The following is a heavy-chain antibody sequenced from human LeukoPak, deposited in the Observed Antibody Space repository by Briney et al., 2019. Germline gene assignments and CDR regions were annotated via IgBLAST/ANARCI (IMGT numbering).Heavy chain of an antibody. D-gene: IGHD1-26*01. Sequence: GGSLRLSCAASGFTVSSNYMSWVRQAPGKGLEWVSVIYSGGSTYYADSVKGRFTISRDNSKNTLYLQMNSLRAEDTAVYYCARGFFGELLPPCGYWGQGTLVTVSS. CDR1: GFTVSSNY. CDR3: ARGFFGELLPPCGY. V-gene: IGHV3-53*05. J-gene: IGHJ4*02. CDR2: IYSGGST.